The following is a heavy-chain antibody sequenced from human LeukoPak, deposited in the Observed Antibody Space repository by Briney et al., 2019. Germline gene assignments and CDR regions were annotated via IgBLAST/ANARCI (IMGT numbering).Heavy chain of an antibody. D-gene: IGHD1-14*01. CDR2: LYSDGNT. Sequence: GGSLRLSCATSGFTVITNGMTWVRQAPGKGLEWVSVLYSDGNTKYADSVQGRFTISRDNSKNTLYLEMNSLSPDDTAVYYCARGVEPLAANTLAYWGQGTLVTVSS. CDR1: GFTVITNG. J-gene: IGHJ4*02. CDR3: ARGVEPLAANTLAY. V-gene: IGHV3-53*01.